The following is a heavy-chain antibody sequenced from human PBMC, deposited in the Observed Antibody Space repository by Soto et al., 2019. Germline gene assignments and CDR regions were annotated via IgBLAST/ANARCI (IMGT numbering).Heavy chain of an antibody. Sequence: QVQLQQWGAGLLKPSETLSLTCAVYGGSFSGYYWSWIRQPPGKGLEWIGEINHSGSTNYNPSLKSRVTISVDTSKNQFSLKLSSVTAADTAVYYCARGGIAVAGTLPSRYWGQGTLVTVSS. V-gene: IGHV4-34*01. CDR3: ARGGIAVAGTLPSRY. J-gene: IGHJ4*02. D-gene: IGHD6-19*01. CDR2: INHSGST. CDR1: GGSFSGYY.